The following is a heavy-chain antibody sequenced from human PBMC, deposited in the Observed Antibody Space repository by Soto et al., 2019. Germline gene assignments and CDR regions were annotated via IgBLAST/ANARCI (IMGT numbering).Heavy chain of an antibody. J-gene: IGHJ4*02. CDR3: ARHGSMGALRWLNFDY. CDR1: GYSFTSNW. CDR2: IYPGDSDT. D-gene: IGHD4-17*01. Sequence: GEYLKISCKGSGYSFTSNWIGWVRQMPGKGLAWMGIIYPGDSDTRYSPSFQGQVTISADKSISTAYLQWSSLKASDTAMYYCARHGSMGALRWLNFDYWGQGTLVTVSS. V-gene: IGHV5-51*01.